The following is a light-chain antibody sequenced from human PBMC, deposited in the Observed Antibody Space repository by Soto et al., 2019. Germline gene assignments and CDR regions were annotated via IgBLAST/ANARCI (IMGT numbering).Light chain of an antibody. Sequence: DIVMTQSPLSLPVTPGEPASISCRSSQSLLHSNGYNYLDWYLQKPGQSPQVLIYLGSLRASEVPDRFSGSGSGTEFTLKISRVEAEDVGVYYCVQTLQTLFTFGPGTKVDI. J-gene: IGKJ3*01. V-gene: IGKV2-28*01. CDR2: LGS. CDR1: QSLLHSNGYNY. CDR3: VQTLQTLFT.